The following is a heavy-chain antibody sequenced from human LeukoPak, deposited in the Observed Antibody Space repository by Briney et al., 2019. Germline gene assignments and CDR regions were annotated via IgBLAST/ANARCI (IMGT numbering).Heavy chain of an antibody. CDR3: ARDLKAYIVVVVAATPGY. D-gene: IGHD2-15*01. Sequence: RGSLRLSCAASGFTFSSYAMHWVRQAPGKGLEWVAVISYDGSNKYYADSVKGRFTISRDNSKNTLYLQMNSLRAEDTAVYYCARDLKAYIVVVVAATPGYWGQGTLVTVSS. J-gene: IGHJ4*02. V-gene: IGHV3-30-3*01. CDR1: GFTFSSYA. CDR2: ISYDGSNK.